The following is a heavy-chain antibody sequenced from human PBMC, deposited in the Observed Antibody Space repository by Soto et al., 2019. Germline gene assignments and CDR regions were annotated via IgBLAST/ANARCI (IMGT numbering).Heavy chain of an antibody. Sequence: GGSLRLSCAASGFTFSSYGMHWVRQAPGKGLEWVAVISYDGSNKYYADSVKGRFTISRDNSKNTLYLQMNSLRAEDTAVYYCAVRLAARPREFDYWGQGTLVTVS. CDR3: AVRLAARPREFDY. V-gene: IGHV3-30*03. CDR2: ISYDGSNK. CDR1: GFTFSSYG. J-gene: IGHJ4*02. D-gene: IGHD6-6*01.